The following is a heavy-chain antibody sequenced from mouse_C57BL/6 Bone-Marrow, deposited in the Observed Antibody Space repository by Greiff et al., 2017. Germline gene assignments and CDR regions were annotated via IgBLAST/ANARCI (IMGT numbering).Heavy chain of an antibody. CDR3: ARSGYSGYFDY. CDR1: GYTFTSYG. CDR2: IYPRSGNT. D-gene: IGHD2-12*01. V-gene: IGHV1-81*01. Sequence: VQLQQSGAELARPGASVQLSCKASGYTFTSYGISWVKQRTGQGLEWIGEIYPRSGNTYYNEKFKGKATLTADKSSSTAYMELRSLTSEDSAVYFCARSGYSGYFDYRGQGNTLTVSS. J-gene: IGHJ2*01.